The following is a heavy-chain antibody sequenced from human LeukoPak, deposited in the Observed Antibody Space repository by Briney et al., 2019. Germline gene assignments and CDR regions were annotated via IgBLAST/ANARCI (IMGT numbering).Heavy chain of an antibody. CDR3: ARTCGGDCYILDS. V-gene: IGHV1-2*02. CDR1: GYTFSAYY. CDR2: INPYTGDT. Sequence: ASVKVSCKASGYTFSAYYMYWVREAPGQGLEWMGWINPYTGDTKYAQNFQGRVTMTRDTSIGTVYMEVSRLRSDDTAVYYCARTCGGDCYILDSWGQGTLVTVSS. J-gene: IGHJ4*02. D-gene: IGHD2-21*02.